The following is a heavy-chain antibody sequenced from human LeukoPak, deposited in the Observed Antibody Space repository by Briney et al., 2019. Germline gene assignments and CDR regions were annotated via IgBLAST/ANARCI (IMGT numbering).Heavy chain of an antibody. CDR2: INTNTGNP. J-gene: IGHJ4*02. V-gene: IGHV7-4-1*02. Sequence: GASVKVSCKASGYTFTSYGISWVRQAPGQGLEWMGWINTNTGNPTYAQGFTGRFVFSLDTSVSTAYLQISSLKAEDSAVYYCARGGHYYDILTGSDYWGQGTLVTVSS. CDR1: GYTFTSYG. CDR3: ARGGHYYDILTGSDY. D-gene: IGHD3-9*01.